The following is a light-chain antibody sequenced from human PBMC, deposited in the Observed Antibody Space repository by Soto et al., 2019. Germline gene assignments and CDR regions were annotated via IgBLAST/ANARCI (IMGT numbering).Light chain of an antibody. J-gene: IGKJ2*01. V-gene: IGKV3-15*01. CDR3: QQYNNWPPET. CDR2: AAT. CDR1: QSVSGN. Sequence: EIVMTQSPAILSVSPGERATLSCRASQSVSGNLAWYQQTPGQPPRLLIYAATTRAPGVPDRFSGSGSGTDFSLTISSLQSEDFAVYYFQQYNNWPPETFGQGTKLEIK.